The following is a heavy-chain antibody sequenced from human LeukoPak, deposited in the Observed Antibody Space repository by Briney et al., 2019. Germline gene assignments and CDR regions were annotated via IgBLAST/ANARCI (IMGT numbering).Heavy chain of an antibody. CDR3: AGDLEGSAAGTL. V-gene: IGHV3-48*04. Sequence: GGSLRLSCAASGFTFSSYSMNWVRQAPGKGLEWVSYISSSSSTIYYADSVKGRFTISRDNAKNSLYLQMNSLRAEDTAVYYCAGDLEGSAAGTLWGQGTLVTVSS. CDR1: GFTFSSYS. J-gene: IGHJ4*02. CDR2: ISSSSSTI. D-gene: IGHD6-13*01.